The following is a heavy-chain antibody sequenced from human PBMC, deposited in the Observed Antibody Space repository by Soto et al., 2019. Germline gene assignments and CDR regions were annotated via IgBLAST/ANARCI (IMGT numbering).Heavy chain of an antibody. D-gene: IGHD4-17*01. CDR1: GYIFTNYD. CDR2: INPNSGNT. V-gene: IGHV1-8*01. Sequence: QVQLVQSGAEVKKPGASVKVSCKASGYIFTNYDINWVRQATGQGLEYLGWINPNSGNTGYVQKFQGRVTMTRNTSTNTAYMELNSLRSEDTAVYYCASGIKYGDYSTWFDPWGQGTLVTVSS. J-gene: IGHJ5*02. CDR3: ASGIKYGDYSTWFDP.